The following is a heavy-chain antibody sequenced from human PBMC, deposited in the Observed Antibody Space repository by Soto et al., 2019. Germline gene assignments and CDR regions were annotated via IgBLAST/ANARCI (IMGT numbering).Heavy chain of an antibody. J-gene: IGHJ4*02. CDR3: ATAGPRITIFGVVIPPDFDY. D-gene: IGHD3-3*01. CDR1: GYTLTELS. Sequence: GASVKVSCKVSGYTLTELSMHWVRQAPGKGLEWMGGFDPEDGETIYAQKFQGRVTMTEDTSTDTAYMELSSLRSEDTAGYYCATAGPRITIFGVVIPPDFDYWGQGTLVTVSS. V-gene: IGHV1-24*01. CDR2: FDPEDGET.